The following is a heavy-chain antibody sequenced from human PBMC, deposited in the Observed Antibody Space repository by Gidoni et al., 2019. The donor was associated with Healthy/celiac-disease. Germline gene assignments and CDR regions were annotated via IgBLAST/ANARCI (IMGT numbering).Heavy chain of an antibody. Sequence: EVQLLESGGGLVQPGGSLRLSCAASGFTFSSSAMTWVRQAPVKGLEWVSTIIGSGDSTYYADSVKGRFTISRDNSKNTLYLQMNSLRAEDTAVYYCAKDSSGPAENLIVVVPAAIPFFDYWGQGTLVTVSS. V-gene: IGHV3-23*01. CDR1: GFTFSSSA. CDR3: AKDSSGPAENLIVVVPAAIPFFDY. D-gene: IGHD2-2*01. CDR2: IIGSGDST. J-gene: IGHJ4*02.